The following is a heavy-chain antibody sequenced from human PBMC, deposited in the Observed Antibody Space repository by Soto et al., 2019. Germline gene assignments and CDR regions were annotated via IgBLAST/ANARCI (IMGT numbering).Heavy chain of an antibody. J-gene: IGHJ4*02. V-gene: IGHV3-23*01. CDR3: AKDLYRDFDY. D-gene: IGHD2-15*01. CDR1: GFTFNSYA. CDR2: ISGSGSTT. Sequence: GGSLRLSCAASGFTFNSYAMTWVRQAPGQGLEWVSTISGSGSTTYYADSVKGRFTISRDNSKNTLYLQMNSLRAEDTAVYYCAKDLYRDFDYWGQGALVTVSS.